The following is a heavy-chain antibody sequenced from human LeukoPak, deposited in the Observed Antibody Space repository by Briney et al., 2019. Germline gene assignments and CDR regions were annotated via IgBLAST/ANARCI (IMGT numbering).Heavy chain of an antibody. Sequence: ASVKVSCKASGYTFTSYYMHWVRRAPGQGLEWMGIINPSGGSTSYAQKFQGRVTMTRDTSTSTVYMELSSLRSEDTAVYYCATLTGPYSGSYYGSFDYWGQGTLVTVSS. CDR2: INPSGGST. CDR1: GYTFTSYY. D-gene: IGHD1-26*01. V-gene: IGHV1-46*01. J-gene: IGHJ4*02. CDR3: ATLTGPYSGSYYGSFDY.